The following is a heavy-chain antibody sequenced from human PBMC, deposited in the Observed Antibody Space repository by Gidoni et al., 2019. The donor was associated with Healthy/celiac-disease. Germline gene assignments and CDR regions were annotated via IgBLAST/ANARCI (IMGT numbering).Heavy chain of an antibody. J-gene: IGHJ4*02. V-gene: IGHV3-48*01. CDR2: ISSSISTI. CDR3: ARCNRYCGSSSCLYYFDY. D-gene: IGHD2-2*01. Sequence: EVQLVESGGGLVQPGGSLRLSCAASGFSFSTYRLTWVRQAPGKGLDWVSSISSSISTIYYADSVTGRFTISRDNAKSSLSLQMNSLTAEDTAVYYCARCNRYCGSSSCLYYFDYWGQGTLVTVSS. CDR1: GFSFSTYR.